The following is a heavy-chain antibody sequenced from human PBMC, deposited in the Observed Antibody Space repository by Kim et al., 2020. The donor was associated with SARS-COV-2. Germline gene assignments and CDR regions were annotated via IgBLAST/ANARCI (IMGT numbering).Heavy chain of an antibody. V-gene: IGHV3-73*01. J-gene: IGHJ3*02. Sequence: GGSLRLSCAASGFTFSGSAMHWVRQAPGKGLEWVGRIRSKPNSYATAYAAPAKCRLTTSRDDSKNTAYLQMINLQTEDTGVYYCTRVPGTTLAFWAAFDIWGDVAMVTVSS. D-gene: IGHD1-1*01. CDR2: IRSKPNSYAT. CDR1: GFTFSGSA. CDR3: TRVPGTTLAFWAAFDI.